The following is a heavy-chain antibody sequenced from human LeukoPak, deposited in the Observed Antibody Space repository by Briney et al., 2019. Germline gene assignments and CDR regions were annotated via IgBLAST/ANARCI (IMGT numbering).Heavy chain of an antibody. D-gene: IGHD5-18*01. V-gene: IGHV4-39*07. CDR3: ARLGDTAMASYFDY. Sequence: SETLSLTCTVSGGSISSGSYYWSWIRQPPGKGLEWIGSMYHSGSTYYNPSLRSRVTISVDTSKKQFSLKLSSVTAADTAVYYCARLGDTAMASYFDYWGQGTLVTVSS. CDR1: GGSISSGSYY. J-gene: IGHJ4*02. CDR2: MYHSGST.